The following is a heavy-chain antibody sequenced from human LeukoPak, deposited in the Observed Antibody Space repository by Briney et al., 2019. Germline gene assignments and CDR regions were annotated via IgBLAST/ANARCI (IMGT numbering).Heavy chain of an antibody. Sequence: GGSLRLSCAASGFTFSTHAISWVRQAPGKGLEWVSTISGNGGTTYYADSVKGRFTISRDNSKNTLYLQMNSLGVEDTAVYYCAKPPPDSSSWLFDYWGQGTLVTVSS. V-gene: IGHV3-23*01. J-gene: IGHJ4*02. CDR2: ISGNGGTT. CDR1: GFTFSTHA. D-gene: IGHD6-13*01. CDR3: AKPPPDSSSWLFDY.